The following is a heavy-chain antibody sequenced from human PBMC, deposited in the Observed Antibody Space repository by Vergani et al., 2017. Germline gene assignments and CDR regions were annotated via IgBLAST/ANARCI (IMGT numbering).Heavy chain of an antibody. D-gene: IGHD2-2*01. CDR1: GYTFTSYA. J-gene: IGHJ3*02. CDR3: ARDPIYCSSTSCYPDDAFDI. Sequence: QVQLVQSGAEVKKPGASVKVSCKASGYTFTSYAMHWVRQAPGQRLEWMGGINAGNGNTKYSQKFQGRVTITRDTSASTAYMELSSLKSEYTAVYYCARDPIYCSSTSCYPDDAFDIWGQGTMVTVSS. CDR2: INAGNGNT. V-gene: IGHV1-3*01.